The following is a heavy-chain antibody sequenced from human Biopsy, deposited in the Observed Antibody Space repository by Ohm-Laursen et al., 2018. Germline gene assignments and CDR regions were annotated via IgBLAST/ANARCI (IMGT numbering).Heavy chain of an antibody. V-gene: IGHV3-73*01. CDR1: GFTFSASA. CDR2: IRSKAKSYAT. Sequence: SLRLSCAASGFTFSASAVHWVRQASGKGLGWVGRIRSKAKSYATAYAASVTGRFTISRDDSKNTTYLQMNSLRTEDTALYYCVKDIAYHSGILTGYRGAFDYWGQGTLVTVSS. D-gene: IGHD3-9*01. J-gene: IGHJ4*02. CDR3: VKDIAYHSGILTGYRGAFDY.